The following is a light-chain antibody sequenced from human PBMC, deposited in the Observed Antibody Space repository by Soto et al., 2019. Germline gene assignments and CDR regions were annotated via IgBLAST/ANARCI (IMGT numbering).Light chain of an antibody. CDR2: ASS. V-gene: IGKV3-20*01. J-gene: IGKJ4*01. CDR1: QSVSSSY. Sequence: EIVLTQSPGTLSLSPWERASLSCRASQSVSSSYLTWFQQKSGQAPRLLIFASSTRATGVPDRFSGSGSGTDFSLTISSLQSEDCAIYYCQQYHTWPITFGGGTKVDIK. CDR3: QQYHTWPIT.